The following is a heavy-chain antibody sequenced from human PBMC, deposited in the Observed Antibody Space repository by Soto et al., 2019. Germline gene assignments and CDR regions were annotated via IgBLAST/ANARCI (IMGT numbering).Heavy chain of an antibody. J-gene: IGHJ6*02. CDR3: AKGGGDSLRYGMDV. CDR1: GFTVSSYG. D-gene: IGHD2-21*02. Sequence: PGGSLRLSFAASGFTVSSYGMHWVRQAPGKGLEWVAVIWYDGSNKYYADSVKGRFTISRDNSKTTLYLQMDSLRAEDTAVYYCAKGGGDSLRYGMDVWGQGTTVTVSS. V-gene: IGHV3-33*06. CDR2: IWYDGSNK.